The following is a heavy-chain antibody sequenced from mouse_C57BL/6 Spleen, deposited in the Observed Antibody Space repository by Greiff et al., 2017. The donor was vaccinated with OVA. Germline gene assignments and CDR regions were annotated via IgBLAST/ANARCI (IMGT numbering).Heavy chain of an antibody. V-gene: IGHV1-61*01. J-gene: IGHJ4*01. CDR2: IYPSDSET. D-gene: IGHD2-3*01. CDR1: GYTFTSYW. Sequence: VQLQQPGAELVRPGSSVKLSCKASGYTFTSYWMDWVKQRPGQGLEWIGNIYPSDSETHYTQKFKDQATLTVDKSSSTAYMQLSSLTSEDSTVYYCARWLLRDYAMDYWGQGTSVTVSS. CDR3: ARWLLRDYAMDY.